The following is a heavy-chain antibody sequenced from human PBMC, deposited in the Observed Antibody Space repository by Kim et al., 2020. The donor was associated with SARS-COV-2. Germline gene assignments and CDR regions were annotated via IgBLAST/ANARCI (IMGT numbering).Heavy chain of an antibody. CDR2: ISYDGSNK. V-gene: IGHV3-30*04. J-gene: IGHJ6*02. CDR3: ARGDLWFGELLYLYGMDV. Sequence: GGSLRLSCAASGFTFSSYAMHRVRQAPGKGLEWVAVISYDGSNKYYADSVKGRFTISRDNSKNTLYLQMNSLRAEDTAVYYCARGDLWFGELLYLYGMDVWGQGTTVTVSS. CDR1: GFTFSSYA. D-gene: IGHD3-10*01.